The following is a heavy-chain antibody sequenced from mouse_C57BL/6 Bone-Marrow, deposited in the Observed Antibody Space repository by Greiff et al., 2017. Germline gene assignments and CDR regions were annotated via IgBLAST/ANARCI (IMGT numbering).Heavy chain of an antibody. Sequence: QVQLKESGAELVRPGTSVKMSCKASGYTFTNYWIGWAKQRPGHGLEWIGDIYPGGGYTNYNEKFKGKATLTADKSSSTAYMQFSSLTSEDSAIYYGAREGGGNYWCCDVWGTGTTVTVSS. CDR1: GYTFTNYW. CDR2: IYPGGGYT. CDR3: AREGGGNYWCCDV. V-gene: IGHV1-63*01. D-gene: IGHD1-1*02. J-gene: IGHJ1*03.